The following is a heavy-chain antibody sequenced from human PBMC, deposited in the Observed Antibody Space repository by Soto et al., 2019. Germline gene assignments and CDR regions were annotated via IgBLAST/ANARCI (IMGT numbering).Heavy chain of an antibody. D-gene: IGHD3-10*01. J-gene: IGHJ5*02. CDR1: GYTFTSYD. V-gene: IGHV1-8*01. CDR3: ARGRITMVRGVINNEDWFDP. CDR2: MNPNSGNT. Sequence: ASVKVSCMASGYTFTSYDINWVRQATGQGLEWMGWMNPNSGNTGYAQKFQGRVTMTRNTSIITAYMELSSLRSEDTAVYYCARGRITMVRGVINNEDWFDPWGQGTLVTVSS.